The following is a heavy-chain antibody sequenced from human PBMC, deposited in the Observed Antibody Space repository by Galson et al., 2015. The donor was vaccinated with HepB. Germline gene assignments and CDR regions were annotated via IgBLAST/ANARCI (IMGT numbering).Heavy chain of an antibody. J-gene: IGHJ4*02. D-gene: IGHD5-24*01. CDR3: ARAMRDGYNWGPDY. Sequence: SLRLSCAASGFTFSSYAMSWVRQAPGKGLEWVSAFSGSGGSTYYADSVKGRFTISRDNAKNSLYLQMNSLRAEDTAVYYCARAMRDGYNWGPDYWGQGTLVTASS. CDR2: FSGSGGST. V-gene: IGHV3-23*01. CDR1: GFTFSSYA.